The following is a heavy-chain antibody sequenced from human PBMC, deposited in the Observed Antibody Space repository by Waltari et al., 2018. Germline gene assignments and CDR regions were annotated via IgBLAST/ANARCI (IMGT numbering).Heavy chain of an antibody. D-gene: IGHD3-22*01. CDR1: GGTFSSYA. Sequence: QVQLVQSGAEVKKPGSSVKVSCKASGGTFSSYAISWVRQAPGQGLEWMGRIIPIFGTANDAQKFQGRVTITADKSTSTAYMELSSLRSEDTAVYYCARDRLHYYDSSGYYSHYWGQGTLVTVTS. CDR2: IIPIFGTA. J-gene: IGHJ4*02. V-gene: IGHV1-69*13. CDR3: ARDRLHYYDSSGYYSHY.